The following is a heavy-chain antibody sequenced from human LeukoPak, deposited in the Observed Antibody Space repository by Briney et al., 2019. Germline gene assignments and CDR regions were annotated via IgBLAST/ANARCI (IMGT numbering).Heavy chain of an antibody. Sequence: GGSLRLSCAASGFTFNSYTMNWVRQAPGKGLEWVSSISSSSSYIYDADSVEGRFTISRDNAKNSLYLQMNSLRAGDTAVYYCARGRLAGYSSSSDFDYWGQGTLVTVSS. CDR3: ARGRLAGYSSSSDFDY. D-gene: IGHD6-13*01. CDR1: GFTFNSYT. CDR2: ISSSSSYI. V-gene: IGHV3-21*01. J-gene: IGHJ4*02.